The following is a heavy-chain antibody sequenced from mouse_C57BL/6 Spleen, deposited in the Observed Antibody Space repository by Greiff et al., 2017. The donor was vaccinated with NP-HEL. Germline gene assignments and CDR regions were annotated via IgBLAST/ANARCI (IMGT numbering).Heavy chain of an antibody. J-gene: IGHJ4*01. V-gene: IGHV6-3*01. CDR1: GFTFSNYW. CDR2: IRLKSDNYAT. CDR3: PAHYSNSDY. Sequence: EVKVEESGGGLVQPGGSMKLSCVASGFTFSNYWMNWVRQSPEKGLEWVAQIRLKSDNYATHYAESVKGRFTISREDSKSSVYLQMNNLRAEDTGIYYCPAHYSNSDYWGQGTSVTVSS. D-gene: IGHD2-5*01.